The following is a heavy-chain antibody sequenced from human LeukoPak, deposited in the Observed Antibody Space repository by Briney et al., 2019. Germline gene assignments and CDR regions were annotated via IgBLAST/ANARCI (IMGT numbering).Heavy chain of an antibody. CDR1: GFTVSSNY. CDR3: ARDLPGTVAGPRGDYYYYGMDV. V-gene: IGHV3-53*01. J-gene: IGHJ6*02. Sequence: PGGSLRLSCAASGFTVSSNYMSWVRQAPGKGLEWVSVIYSGGSTYYADSVKGRFTISRDNSKNTLYLQMNSLRAEDTAVYYCARDLPGTVAGPRGDYYYYGMDVWGQGTTVTVSS. D-gene: IGHD6-19*01. CDR2: IYSGGST.